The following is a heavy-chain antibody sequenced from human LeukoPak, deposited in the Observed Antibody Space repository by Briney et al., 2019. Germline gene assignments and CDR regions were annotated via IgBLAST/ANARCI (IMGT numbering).Heavy chain of an antibody. CDR3: ARMFAGGWLFDY. J-gene: IGHJ4*02. V-gene: IGHV1-2*04. Sequence: GSVKVSCKASGYTFTGYCMHWVRQAPGQGLEWMGWINPNSGGTNYAQKFQGWVTMTRDTSISTAYMELSRLRSDDTAVYYCARMFAGGWLFDYWGQGTLVTVSS. CDR1: GYTFTGYC. CDR2: INPNSGGT. D-gene: IGHD6-19*01.